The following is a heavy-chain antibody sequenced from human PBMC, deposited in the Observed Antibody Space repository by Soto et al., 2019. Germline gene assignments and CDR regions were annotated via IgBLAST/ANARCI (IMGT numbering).Heavy chain of an antibody. V-gene: IGHV3-49*03. J-gene: IGHJ4*02. Sequence: EVQVVESGGGLVQPGRSLRLSCTTSGFVFGDYEMSWFRQAPGKGLEWVGFIRTNSRGATTEYAASVRGRFTISRDDSRRVAYLQMNSLKIEDTAVYYCTRGVFIGYWGQGTLVTVSS. CDR1: GFVFGDYE. CDR3: TRGVFIGY. CDR2: IRTNSRGATT.